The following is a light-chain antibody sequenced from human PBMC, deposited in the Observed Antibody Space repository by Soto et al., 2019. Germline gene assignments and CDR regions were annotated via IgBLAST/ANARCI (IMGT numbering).Light chain of an antibody. Sequence: QSVLTQPPSVSGCPGQRVTVSWAWGSVKIGAVYDVHWYQQLPGSAPKLLIYDNNNRPSGVPDRFSGSKSGTSASLAITGLQAEDEADYYCQSYDNSLSAYVFGTGTMVTVL. CDR3: QSYDNSLSAYV. CDR2: DNN. CDR1: SVKIGAVYD. J-gene: IGLJ1*01. V-gene: IGLV1-40*01.